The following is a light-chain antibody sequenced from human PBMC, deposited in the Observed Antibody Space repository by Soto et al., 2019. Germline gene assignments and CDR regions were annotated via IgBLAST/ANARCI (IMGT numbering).Light chain of an antibody. V-gene: IGKV3-20*01. CDR1: QSVSSY. CDR3: QQYGSSHT. Sequence: EIVLTQSPATLCLSPGERATLSCRASQSVSSYLAWYQQKPGQAPRLLIYGASSRAIGIPDRFSGSVSGSDFILTINRLEPEDFAVYYCQQYGSSHTFGQGTRLEIK. CDR2: GAS. J-gene: IGKJ5*01.